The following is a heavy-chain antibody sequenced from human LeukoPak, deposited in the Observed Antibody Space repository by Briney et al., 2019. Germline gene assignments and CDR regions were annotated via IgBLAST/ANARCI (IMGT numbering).Heavy chain of an antibody. J-gene: IGHJ4*02. CDR2: INHRGFT. CDR1: GGSFRGYY. D-gene: IGHD2-15*01. V-gene: IGHV4-34*01. CDR3: AVGSCSGGSCYSDPRDDY. Sequence: SETLSLTCAVSGGSFRGYYWSWIRQPPRKGLEWMGVINHRGFTNYNPSLNSRVTISVDTSKNQFSLKLSSVTAADTAIYYCAVGSCSGGSCYSDPRDDYWGQGTLVTVSS.